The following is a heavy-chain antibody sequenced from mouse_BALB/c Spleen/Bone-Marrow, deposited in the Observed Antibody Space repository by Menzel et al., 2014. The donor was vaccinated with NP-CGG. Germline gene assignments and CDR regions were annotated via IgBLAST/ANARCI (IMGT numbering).Heavy chain of an antibody. CDR1: GFSLTSYG. Sequence: QVQLQQSGPGLVAPSQCLSITCTVSGFSLTSYGVHWVRQPPGKGLEWLGVIWAGGSTDYNSALMSRLSISKDNSKSQVFLKMNSLQTDDTAMYYCARERPNYFDNWGQGTVLTVSS. V-gene: IGHV2-9*02. J-gene: IGHJ2*01. CDR2: IWAGGST. CDR3: ARERPNYFDN.